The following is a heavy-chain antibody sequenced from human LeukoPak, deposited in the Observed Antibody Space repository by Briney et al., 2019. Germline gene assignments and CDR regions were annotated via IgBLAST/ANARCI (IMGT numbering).Heavy chain of an antibody. J-gene: IGHJ6*02. Sequence: GGSLRLSCAASGFTFSTSAMNWVRQAPGKGLEWVSVIGGSGDTTYYAESVRGRFTISRDNFKNTLYLQMNSLTAEDTAIYYCAKGKSLPHYYYYGMDVWGQGTTVTASS. CDR2: IGGSGDTT. CDR1: GFTFSTSA. V-gene: IGHV3-23*01. CDR3: AKGKSLPHYYYYGMDV.